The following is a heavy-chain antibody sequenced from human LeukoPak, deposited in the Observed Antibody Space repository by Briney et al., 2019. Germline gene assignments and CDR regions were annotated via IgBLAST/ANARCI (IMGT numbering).Heavy chain of an antibody. V-gene: IGHV3-7*01. J-gene: IGHJ4*02. CDR2: IKQDGSEK. Sequence: PGGSLRLSCAASGFTFSSYWMSWVRQAPGKGLEWVANIKQDGSEKYYVDSVKGRFTISRDNAKNSLYLQMNSLRAEDTAVYYCARGRITIFGVVKKRFDYWGQGTLVTVSS. CDR3: ARGRITIFGVVKKRFDY. D-gene: IGHD3-3*01. CDR1: GFTFSSYW.